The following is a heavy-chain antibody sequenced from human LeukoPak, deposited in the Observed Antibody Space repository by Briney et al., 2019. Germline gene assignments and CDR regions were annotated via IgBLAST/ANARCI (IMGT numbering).Heavy chain of an antibody. CDR1: GYSFNTYA. Sequence: GASVKVSCKASGYSFNTYAMNWVRQAPGQGLERMGLINTNTGNPTYAQGFTGRYVFSLDSSVSTAYLQISSLKSEDTAVYYCARDYGLGSYPFDYWGQGTLVTVSS. CDR2: INTNTGNP. D-gene: IGHD3-10*01. CDR3: ARDYGLGSYPFDY. J-gene: IGHJ4*02. V-gene: IGHV7-4-1*02.